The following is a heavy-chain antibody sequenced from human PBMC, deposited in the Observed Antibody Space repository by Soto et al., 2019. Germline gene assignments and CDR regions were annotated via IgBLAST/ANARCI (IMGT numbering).Heavy chain of an antibody. CDR2: ISGSGGST. D-gene: IGHD3-10*01. Sequence: GGSLRLSCAASGFTFSSYAMSWVRQAPGKGLEWVSAISGSGGSTYYADSVKGRFTISRDNPKNTLYLQMNSLRAEDTAVYYCAKTWFLWSQNDYWGQGPRVTVSS. V-gene: IGHV3-23*01. J-gene: IGHJ4*02. CDR1: GFTFSSYA. CDR3: AKTWFLWSQNDY.